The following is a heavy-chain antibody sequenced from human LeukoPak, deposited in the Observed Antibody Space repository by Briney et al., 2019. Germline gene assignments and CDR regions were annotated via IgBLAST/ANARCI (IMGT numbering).Heavy chain of an antibody. J-gene: IGHJ4*02. Sequence: PSETLSLTCTVAGGSVSSYFWSWIRHPPRKGLEWIGYISYSGTTNYNPSLKSRVTISVDTSKNQFSLKLSSVTAADTAIYYCASTGELLGVQYFDYWGQGTLVTVSS. CDR1: GGSVSSYF. D-gene: IGHD1-26*01. CDR2: ISYSGTT. CDR3: ASTGELLGVQYFDY. V-gene: IGHV4-59*02.